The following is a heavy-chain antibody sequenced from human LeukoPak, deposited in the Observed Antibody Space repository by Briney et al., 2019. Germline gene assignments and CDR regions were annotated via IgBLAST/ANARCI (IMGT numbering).Heavy chain of an antibody. D-gene: IGHD3-10*01. V-gene: IGHV3-15*01. Sequence: PGGSLRLSCAASGFTFTNAWMSWVRQAPGKGLEWVGRIKSKTDGGTTDYAAPVKGRFTISRDDSKNTLYLQMNSLKTEDTAVYYCTTDRDHWYYYGSGSYLLDYWGQGTLVTVSS. J-gene: IGHJ4*02. CDR3: TTDRDHWYYYGSGSYLLDY. CDR2: IKSKTDGGTT. CDR1: GFTFTNAW.